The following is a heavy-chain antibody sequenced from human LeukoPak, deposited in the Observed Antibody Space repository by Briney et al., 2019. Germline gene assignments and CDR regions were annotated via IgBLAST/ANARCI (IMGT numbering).Heavy chain of an antibody. Sequence: ASVKVSCKASGYTFTSYGISWVRQASGQGLEWMGWISAYNGNTNYAQKLQGRVTMTTDTSTSTAYMELRSLRSDDTAVYYCARDLEFRGYSYGYYYYGMDVWGQGTTVTVSS. D-gene: IGHD5-18*01. J-gene: IGHJ6*02. CDR3: ARDLEFRGYSYGYYYYGMDV. CDR2: ISAYNGNT. V-gene: IGHV1-18*01. CDR1: GYTFTSYG.